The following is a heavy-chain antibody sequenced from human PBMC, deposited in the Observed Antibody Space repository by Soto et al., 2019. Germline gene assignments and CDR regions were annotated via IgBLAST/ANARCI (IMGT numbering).Heavy chain of an antibody. D-gene: IGHD2-21*02. V-gene: IGHV4-31*03. J-gene: IGHJ6*02. Sequence: QVQLQESGPGLVKPSQTLSLTCTVSGGSISSGGYYWSWIRQHPGKGLEWIGYIYYSGSTYYNPSLKSRVTISVDTSKNQFSLKLSSVTAADTAVYYCARGGAWRVVTTPPHWYYGMDVWGQGTTVTVSS. CDR1: GGSISSGGYY. CDR2: IYYSGST. CDR3: ARGGAWRVVTTPPHWYYGMDV.